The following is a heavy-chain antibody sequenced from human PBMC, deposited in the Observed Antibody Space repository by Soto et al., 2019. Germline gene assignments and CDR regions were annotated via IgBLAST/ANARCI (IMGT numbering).Heavy chain of an antibody. D-gene: IGHD2-15*01. Sequence: QVQLVQSGAEVKKPGASVKVSCKASGYTFTDFVIHWVRQAPGQRLEWMGWINAGNGNTKYSQKFQGRVIFNRDTSASTAYVELSSLTSEDTAVYYCARDYPYCTGGSCLGYWGQGTLVIVSS. CDR1: GYTFTDFV. J-gene: IGHJ4*02. CDR2: INAGNGNT. V-gene: IGHV1-3*01. CDR3: ARDYPYCTGGSCLGY.